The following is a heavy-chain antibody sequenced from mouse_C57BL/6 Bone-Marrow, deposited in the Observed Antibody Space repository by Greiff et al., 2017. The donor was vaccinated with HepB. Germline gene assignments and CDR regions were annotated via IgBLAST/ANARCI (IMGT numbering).Heavy chain of an antibody. CDR3: TRDITTVDYYAMDY. V-gene: IGHV5-9-1*02. Sequence: VESGEGLVKPGGSLKLSCADSGFTFSSYAMSWVRQTPEKRLEWVAYISSGGDYIYYADTVKGRFTISRDNARNTLYLQMSSLKSEDTAMYYCTRDITTVDYYAMDYWGQGTSVTVSS. D-gene: IGHD1-1*01. J-gene: IGHJ4*01. CDR2: ISSGGDYI. CDR1: GFTFSSYA.